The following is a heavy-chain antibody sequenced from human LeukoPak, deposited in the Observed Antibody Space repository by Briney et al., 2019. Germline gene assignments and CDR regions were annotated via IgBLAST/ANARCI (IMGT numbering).Heavy chain of an antibody. V-gene: IGHV3-23*01. D-gene: IGHD2-15*01. CDR2: ISGSGGST. Sequence: GGSLRLSCAASGFTFSSYAMSWVRQAPGKGLEWVSAISGSGGSTYYADSVKGRFTTSRDNSKNTLYLQMNSLRAEDTAVYYCAKVRLLGDAFDIWGQGTMVTVSS. CDR1: GFTFSSYA. J-gene: IGHJ3*02. CDR3: AKVRLLGDAFDI.